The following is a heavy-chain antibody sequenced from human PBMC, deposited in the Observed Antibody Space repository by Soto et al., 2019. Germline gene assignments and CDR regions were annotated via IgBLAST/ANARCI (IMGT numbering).Heavy chain of an antibody. CDR2: VYFTGST. V-gene: IGHV4-59*08. J-gene: IGHJ4*01. Sequence: PSETLSLTCTVTGDSMNSHYWSWIRPPPGKALEWMGYVYFTGSTNYSPSLESRLTILVDTSKNQFSLKLTSVTAADTAVYYCASFPVIPGRDSPLIFDYWGQGTLVTVSS. CDR3: ASFPVIPGRDSPLIFDY. CDR1: GDSMNSHY. D-gene: IGHD3-22*01.